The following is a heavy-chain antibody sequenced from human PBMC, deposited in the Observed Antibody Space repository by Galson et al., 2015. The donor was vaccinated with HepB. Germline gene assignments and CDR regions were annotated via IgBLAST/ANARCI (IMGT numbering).Heavy chain of an antibody. Sequence: SLRLSCAASGFTFSNYVMHWVRQAPGKGLEYVSGISTNGGNTYYADSVKGRFTMSRDNSKNTLYLQMTSLSTEDMAVYYCVKTAAADIGGHNDFWGQGTLVTVSS. J-gene: IGHJ4*02. D-gene: IGHD6-13*01. CDR3: VKTAAADIGGHNDF. CDR1: GFTFSNYV. CDR2: ISTNGGNT. V-gene: IGHV3-64D*06.